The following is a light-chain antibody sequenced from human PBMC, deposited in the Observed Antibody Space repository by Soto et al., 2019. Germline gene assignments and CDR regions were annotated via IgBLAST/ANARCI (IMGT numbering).Light chain of an antibody. CDR1: KSNVGRNY. CDR3: VTWDSRLSGVL. Sequence: QSVLTQPPSVSAAPGQTVTVSCSGNKSNVGRNYVSWYQQFPGTAPRLLIYDTNKRPSGIPGRFSASKSGTSATLGITGLQTGYEAIYYWVTWDSRLSGVLFGGGTKLTVL. CDR2: DTN. J-gene: IGLJ2*01. V-gene: IGLV1-51*01.